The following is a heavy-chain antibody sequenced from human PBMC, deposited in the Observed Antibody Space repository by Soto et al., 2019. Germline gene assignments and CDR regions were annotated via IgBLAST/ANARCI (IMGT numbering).Heavy chain of an antibody. CDR1: GGSISSSSYY. D-gene: IGHD2-15*01. V-gene: IGHV4-39*01. J-gene: IGHJ5*02. CDR2: IYYSGST. Sequence: QLQLQESGPGLVKPSETLSLTCTVSGGSISSSSYYWGWIRQPPGKGLEWIGCIYYSGSTYYNPSPMSRVTVTVDTSMNRFSLKLCSVTAADTAVCYCARNGVVVVVAGTLGNWFDPWGQGTLVTVSS. CDR3: ARNGVVVVVAGTLGNWFDP.